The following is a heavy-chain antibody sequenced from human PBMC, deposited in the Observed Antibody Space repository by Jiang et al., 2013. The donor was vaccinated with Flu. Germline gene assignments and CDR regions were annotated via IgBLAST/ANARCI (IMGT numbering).Heavy chain of an antibody. J-gene: IGHJ4*02. CDR3: ARQLSYYYYFDY. CDR1: SISSYY. CDR2: IYYSGST. D-gene: IGHD1-26*01. Sequence: SISSYYWSWIRQPHGKGLEWIGYIYYSGSTNYNPSLKSRVTISVDTSKNQFSLKLSSVTAADTAVYYCARQLSYYYYFDYWGQGTLVTVSS. V-gene: IGHV4-59*08.